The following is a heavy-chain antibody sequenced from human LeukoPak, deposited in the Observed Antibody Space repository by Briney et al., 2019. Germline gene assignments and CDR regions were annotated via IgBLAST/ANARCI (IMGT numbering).Heavy chain of an antibody. D-gene: IGHD4-17*01. V-gene: IGHV1-46*03. J-gene: IGHJ6*02. CDR3: ARDGYGDVKNYYYYYGMDV. Sequence: ASVKVSCKASGYAFTSYYMHGVRQAPGQGLEWMGIINPSGGSTSYAQKFQGRVTMTRDTSTSTVYMELSSLRSEDTAVYYCARDGYGDVKNYYYYYGMDVWGQGTTVTVSS. CDR2: INPSGGST. CDR1: GYAFTSYY.